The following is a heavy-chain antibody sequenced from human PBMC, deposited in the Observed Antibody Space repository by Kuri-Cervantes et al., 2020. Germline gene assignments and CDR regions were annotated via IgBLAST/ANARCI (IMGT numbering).Heavy chain of an antibody. CDR1: GFTFSSYD. CDR2: IGTAGDT. V-gene: IGHV3-13*01. Sequence: GESLKISCAASGFTFSSYDMHWVRQATGKGLEWVSAIGTAGDTYYPGSVKGRLTISRENAKNSLYLQMNSLKAEDTAVYYCARDRVSSLDYWGQGTLVTVSS. J-gene: IGHJ4*02. CDR3: ARDRVSSLDY. D-gene: IGHD6-6*01.